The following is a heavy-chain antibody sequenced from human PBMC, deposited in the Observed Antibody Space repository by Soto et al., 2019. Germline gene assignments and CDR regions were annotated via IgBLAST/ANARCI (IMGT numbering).Heavy chain of an antibody. V-gene: IGHV4-39*01. D-gene: IGHD3-3*01. CDR1: GGSISSSSYY. Sequence: TLSLTCTVSGGSISSSSYYWGWIRQPPGKGLEWIGSIYYSGSTYYNPSLKSRVTISVDTSKNQFSLKLSSVTAADTAVYYCAMIYDFWSGYWGGTFDYWGQGTLVTVSS. J-gene: IGHJ4*02. CDR3: AMIYDFWSGYWGGTFDY. CDR2: IYYSGST.